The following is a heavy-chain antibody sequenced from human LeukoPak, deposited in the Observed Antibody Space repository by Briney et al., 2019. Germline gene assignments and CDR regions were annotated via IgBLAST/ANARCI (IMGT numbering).Heavy chain of an antibody. D-gene: IGHD5-18*01. V-gene: IGHV3-23*01. J-gene: IGHJ4*02. CDR1: GFTFSSYA. Sequence: GGSLRLSCAASGFTFSSYAMSWVRQAPGKGLEWVSAISGSGGSTYYADSVKGRFTISRDNSKNTLYLQMNSLRAEDTAVYYCAKDTGDTAMGILYYFDYWGQGTLVTVSS. CDR2: ISGSGGST. CDR3: AKDTGDTAMGILYYFDY.